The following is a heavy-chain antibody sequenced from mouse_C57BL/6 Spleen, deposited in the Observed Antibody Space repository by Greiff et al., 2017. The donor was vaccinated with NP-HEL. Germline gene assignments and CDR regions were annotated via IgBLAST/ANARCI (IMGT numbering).Heavy chain of an antibody. D-gene: IGHD4-1*01. V-gene: IGHV1-62-2*01. CDR2: FYPGRGSI. CDR3: ARHEDWDGDFDY. CDR1: GYTFTEYT. J-gene: IGHJ2*01. Sequence: VQLQQSGAELVKPGASVTLSCKASGYTFTEYTIHWVKQRSGQGLEWIGWFYPGRGSIKYNENFKDKATLTADKSSSTVDMESSRLTSEDSAVYFCARHEDWDGDFDYWGQGTTLTVSS.